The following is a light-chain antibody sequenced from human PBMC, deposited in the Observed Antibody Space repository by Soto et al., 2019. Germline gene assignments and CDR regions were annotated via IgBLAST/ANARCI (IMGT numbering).Light chain of an antibody. CDR1: QSISSY. CDR2: AAS. V-gene: IGKV1-9*01. CDR3: QQLNNYPLT. J-gene: IGKJ4*01. Sequence: DIQMTQSPSSLSASVGDRVTITCRASQSISSYLNWYQQKPGKAPKLLIYAASTLQSGVPSRFSGSGSDTEFTLTISSLKPEDFATYYCQQLNNYPLTFGGGTKVDI.